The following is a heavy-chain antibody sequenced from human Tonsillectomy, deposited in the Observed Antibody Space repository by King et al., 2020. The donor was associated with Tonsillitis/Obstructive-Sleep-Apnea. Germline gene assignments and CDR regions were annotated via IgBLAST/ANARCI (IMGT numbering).Heavy chain of an antibody. CDR1: GGSFSGYY. CDR3: ARQGSGYPFDF. Sequence: VQLQQWGAGLLKPSETLSLTCAVYGGSFSGYYWSWIRQPPGKGLEWIGEINHSGSTNYNPSLKSRVTISVDTSKNQFSLEQSSVTAADTAVYYCARQGSGYPFDFWGQGTLVTVSS. CDR2: INHSGST. V-gene: IGHV4-34*01. J-gene: IGHJ4*02. D-gene: IGHD3-3*01.